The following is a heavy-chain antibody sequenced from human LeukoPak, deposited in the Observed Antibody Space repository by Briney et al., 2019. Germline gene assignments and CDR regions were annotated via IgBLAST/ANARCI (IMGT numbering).Heavy chain of an antibody. CDR1: GFTFTSYA. D-gene: IGHD5-18*01. CDR2: ISYDGSNK. J-gene: IGHJ6*02. Sequence: GGSLRLSCAASGFTFTSYAMHWVRQAPGKGLEWVAVISYDGSNKYYADSVKGRFTISRDNSKNTLYLQMNSLRAEDTAVYYCARDEVDTAMVGYYYYGMDVWGQGTTVTVSS. CDR3: ARDEVDTAMVGYYYYGMDV. V-gene: IGHV3-30-3*01.